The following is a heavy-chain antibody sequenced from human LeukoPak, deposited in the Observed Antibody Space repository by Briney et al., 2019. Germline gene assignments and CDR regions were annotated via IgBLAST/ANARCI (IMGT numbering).Heavy chain of an antibody. Sequence: PSETLSLTCTVSGGSISSGSCYWSWIRQPAGKGLEWIGRIYTSGSTNYNPSLKSQVTISVDTSKNQFSLKLSSVTAADTAVYYCARADYYDSSGYSSYYYYGMDVWGQGTTVTVSS. J-gene: IGHJ6*02. CDR3: ARADYYDSSGYSSYYYYGMDV. CDR2: IYTSGST. CDR1: GGSISSGSCY. V-gene: IGHV4-61*02. D-gene: IGHD3-22*01.